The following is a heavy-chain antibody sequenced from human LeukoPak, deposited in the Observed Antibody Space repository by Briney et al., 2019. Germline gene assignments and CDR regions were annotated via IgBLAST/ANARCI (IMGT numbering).Heavy chain of an antibody. CDR3: AREAGYFAFDI. D-gene: IGHD3-9*01. CDR1: GGSISSYY. J-gene: IGHJ3*02. CDR2: IYYSGST. Sequence: SETLSLTCTVSGGSISSYYWSWIRQPPGKGLEWIGYIYYSGSTNYNPSLKSRVTISVDTSKNQFSLKLSSVTAADTAVYYCAREAGYFAFDIWGQGTMVTVS. V-gene: IGHV4-59*01.